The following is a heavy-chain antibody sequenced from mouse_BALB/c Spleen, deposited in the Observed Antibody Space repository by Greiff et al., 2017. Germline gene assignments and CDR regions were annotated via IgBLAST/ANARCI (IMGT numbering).Heavy chain of an antibody. Sequence: EVQLQESGPGLVKPSQSLSLTCTVTGYSITSDYAWNWIRQFPGNKLEWMGYISYSGSTSYNPSLKSRISITRDTSKNQFFLQLNSVTTEDTATYYCARLGNYPYYFDYWGQGTTLTVSS. J-gene: IGHJ2*01. D-gene: IGHD2-1*01. V-gene: IGHV3-2*02. CDR2: ISYSGST. CDR1: GYSITSDYA. CDR3: ARLGNYPYYFDY.